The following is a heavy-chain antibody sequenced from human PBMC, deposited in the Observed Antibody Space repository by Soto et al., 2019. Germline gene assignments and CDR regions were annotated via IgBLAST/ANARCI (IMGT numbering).Heavy chain of an antibody. CDR2: ISGSGGST. CDR3: AKADPGSGSYYNLRSTFDY. J-gene: IGHJ4*02. V-gene: IGHV3-23*01. D-gene: IGHD3-10*01. Sequence: GGSLRLSCAASGFTFSSYAMSWVRQAPGKGLEWVSAISGSGGSTYYADSVKGRFTISRDNSKNTLYLQMNSLRAEDTAVYYCAKADPGSGSYYNLRSTFDYWGQGTLVTVSS. CDR1: GFTFSSYA.